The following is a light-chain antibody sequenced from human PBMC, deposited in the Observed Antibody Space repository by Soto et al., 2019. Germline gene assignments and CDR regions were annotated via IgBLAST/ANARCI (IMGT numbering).Light chain of an antibody. CDR2: DAF. CDR1: QSVSSF. V-gene: IGKV3-11*01. CDR3: QQRSSWPS. J-gene: IGKJ3*01. Sequence: EIVLTQSPVILSLSPGDRATLSCRASQSVSSFIAWYQQKPGQAPRLLIYDAFNSASGIPARFSGSGSGTDFTLTISSLEPEDFAVYYCQQRSSWPSFGPGTKVDVK.